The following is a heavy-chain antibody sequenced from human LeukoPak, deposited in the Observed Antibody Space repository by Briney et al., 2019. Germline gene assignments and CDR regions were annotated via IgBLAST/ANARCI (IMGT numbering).Heavy chain of an antibody. D-gene: IGHD3-22*01. CDR2: INPSGGRT. V-gene: IGHV1-46*01. J-gene: IGHJ5*02. CDR1: GYTFTSYY. Sequence: ASVKVSCKASGYTFTSYYIYWMRQAHGHGLDWMGIINPSGGRTNYAHKFQGRVTMTRDMSTSTVYMELSSLRSEDTAVYYCARGAHVRMYDSNHNCFDPWGQGILVTVSS. CDR3: ARGAHVRMYDSNHNCFDP.